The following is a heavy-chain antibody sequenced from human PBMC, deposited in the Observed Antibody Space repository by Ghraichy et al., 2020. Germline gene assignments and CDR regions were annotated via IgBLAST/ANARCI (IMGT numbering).Heavy chain of an antibody. CDR2: IKQDGSET. V-gene: IGHV3-7*03. Sequence: GGSLRLSCAASGFTFKNHCMNWVRQAPGKALEWVAIIKQDGSETHYVDSVKGRFTISRDNSQNSLYLKMKFLRAEDTAVYYCARGVVWLSDRWGQGTLVNV. CDR1: GFTFKNHC. J-gene: IGHJ5*02. CDR3: ARGVVWLSDR. D-gene: IGHD3-10*01.